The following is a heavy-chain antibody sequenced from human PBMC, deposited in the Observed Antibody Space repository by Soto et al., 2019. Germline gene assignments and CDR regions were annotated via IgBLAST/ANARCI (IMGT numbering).Heavy chain of an antibody. CDR1: GGTFSSYA. D-gene: IGHD6-13*01. CDR3: ARGPGIAAAGMPEEGYYYYGMDV. V-gene: IGHV1-69*01. J-gene: IGHJ6*02. Sequence: QVQLVQSGAEVKKPGSSVKVSCKASGGTFSSYAISWVRQAPGQGLEWMGGIIPIFGTANYAQKFQGRVKITADESTSTAYMELSRLRSEDTAVYYCARGPGIAAAGMPEEGYYYYGMDVWGQGTTVTVSS. CDR2: IIPIFGTA.